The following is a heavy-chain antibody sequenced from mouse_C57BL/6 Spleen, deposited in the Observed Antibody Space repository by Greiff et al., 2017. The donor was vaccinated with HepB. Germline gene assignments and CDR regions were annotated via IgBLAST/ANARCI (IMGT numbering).Heavy chain of an antibody. J-gene: IGHJ4*01. CDR1: GFTFSSYG. CDR2: ISSGGSYT. D-gene: IGHD2-2*01. Sequence: EVQLQESGGDLVKPGGSLKLSCAASGFTFSSYGMSWVRQTPDKRLEWVATISSGGSYTYYPDSVKGRFTISRDNAKNTLYLQMSSLKSEDTAMYYCARDWFYAMDYWGQGTSVTVSS. V-gene: IGHV5-6*01. CDR3: ARDWFYAMDY.